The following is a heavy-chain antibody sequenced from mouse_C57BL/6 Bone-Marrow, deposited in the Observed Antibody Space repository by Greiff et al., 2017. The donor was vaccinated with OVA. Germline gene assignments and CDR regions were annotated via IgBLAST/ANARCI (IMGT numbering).Heavy chain of an antibody. Sequence: VQLQQSGAELVMPGASVKLSCKASGYTFTSYWMHWVKQRPGQGLEWIGEIDPSDSYTKYNQKFKGKSQLTIDKSSSTAYMHLSSLTSEDAAVYYCARRMSLYYDYDGGAWFAYWGQGTLVTVSA. D-gene: IGHD2-4*01. V-gene: IGHV1-69*01. CDR1: GYTFTSYW. CDR2: IDPSDSYT. J-gene: IGHJ3*01. CDR3: ARRMSLYYDYDGGAWFAY.